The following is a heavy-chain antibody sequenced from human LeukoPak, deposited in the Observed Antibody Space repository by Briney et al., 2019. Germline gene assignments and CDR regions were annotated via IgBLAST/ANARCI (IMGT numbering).Heavy chain of an antibody. J-gene: IGHJ4*02. CDR3: ARDSSGYYYGIDY. V-gene: IGHV4-59*01. Sequence: SETLSLTCAVSGGSFSGYYWSWIRQPPGKGLEWIGYIYYSGSTNYNPSLKSRVTISVDTSKNQFSLKLSSVTAADTAVYYCARDSSGYYYGIDYWGQGTLVTVSS. CDR1: GGSFSGYY. D-gene: IGHD3-22*01. CDR2: IYYSGST.